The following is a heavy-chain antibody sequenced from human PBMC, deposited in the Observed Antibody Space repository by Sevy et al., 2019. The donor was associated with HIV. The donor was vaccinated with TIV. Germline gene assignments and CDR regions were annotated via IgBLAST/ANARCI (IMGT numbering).Heavy chain of an antibody. CDR2: IYHSGST. Sequence: SETLSLTCAVSGYSINSGYYWGWIRQPPGKGLEWIGSIYHSGSTYYNPSLKSRVTISVDTSKNQFSLKLSSVTAADTAVYYCATYSGSYFDPWGQGTLVTVSS. CDR1: GYSINSGYY. CDR3: ATYSGSYFDP. V-gene: IGHV4-38-2*01. J-gene: IGHJ5*02. D-gene: IGHD1-26*01.